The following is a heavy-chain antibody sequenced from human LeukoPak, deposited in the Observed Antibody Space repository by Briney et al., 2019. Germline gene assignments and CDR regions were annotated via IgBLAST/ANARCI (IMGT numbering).Heavy chain of an antibody. CDR2: INEGGEDT. V-gene: IGHV3-23*01. J-gene: IGHJ6*03. CDR3: AKDYYGSGTYFYSYSYMDV. D-gene: IGHD3-10*01. CDR1: GFTFSIIG. Sequence: GGSLRLSCAASGFTFSIIGMSWVRQAPGKGLEWVSTINEGGEDTYYANSVKGRFTVSRDNSRNTLYLQMNSLRVEDTAVYYCAKDYYGSGTYFYSYSYMDVWGKGTTVTVSS.